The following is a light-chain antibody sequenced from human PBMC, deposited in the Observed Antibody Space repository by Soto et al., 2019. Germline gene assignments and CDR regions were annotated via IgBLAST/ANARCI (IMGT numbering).Light chain of an antibody. CDR2: DVS. V-gene: IGLV2-14*01. CDR1: SSDVGGYNY. Sequence: QSALTQPASASGSPGQSITISCTGTSSDVGGYNYVSWYQQHPGKAPKLMIYDVSNRPSGVSNRFSGSKSGNTASLTISGLKAEDEADYYCSSYTSSSTLVVFGGGTKLTVL. CDR3: SSYTSSSTLVV. J-gene: IGLJ2*01.